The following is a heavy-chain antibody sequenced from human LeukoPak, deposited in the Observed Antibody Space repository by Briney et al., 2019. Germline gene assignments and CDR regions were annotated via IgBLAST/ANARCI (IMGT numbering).Heavy chain of an antibody. CDR2: INPNSGGT. J-gene: IGHJ4*02. Sequence: VASVKVSCKASGYTFTGYYMHWVRQAPGQGLEWMGWINPNSGGTNYAQKFQGRVTMTRDTPISTAYMELSRLRSDDTAVYYCARGGIAVAGTFDYWGQGTLVTVSS. D-gene: IGHD6-19*01. CDR1: GYTFTGYY. CDR3: ARGGIAVAGTFDY. V-gene: IGHV1-2*02.